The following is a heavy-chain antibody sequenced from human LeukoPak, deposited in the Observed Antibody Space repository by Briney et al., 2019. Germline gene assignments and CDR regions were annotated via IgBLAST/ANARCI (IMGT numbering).Heavy chain of an antibody. CDR2: IYWDDDK. CDR1: GFSLSTSGMC. J-gene: IGHJ6*02. V-gene: IGHV2-70*11. CDR3: ARIRRIVAAGSPHYYGMDV. Sequence: RESGPALVKPTQTLTLTCTFSGFSLSTSGMCVSWIRQPPGKALEWLARIYWDDDKYYSTSLKTRLTISKDTSKNQVVLTMTNMDPVDTATYYCARIRRIVAAGSPHYYGMDVWGQGTPVTVSS. D-gene: IGHD6-13*01.